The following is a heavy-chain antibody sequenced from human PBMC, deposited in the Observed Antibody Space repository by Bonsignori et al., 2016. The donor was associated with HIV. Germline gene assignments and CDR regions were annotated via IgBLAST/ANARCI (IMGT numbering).Heavy chain of an antibody. D-gene: IGHD2-2*01. V-gene: IGHV3-53*01. Sequence: WIRQPPGKGLEWVSVIYSGGSTYYADSVKGRFTISRDNSKNTLYLQMNSLRAEDTAVYYCATGSTSKTPDYYYYYMDVWGKGTTVTVSS. CDR2: IYSGGST. J-gene: IGHJ6*03. CDR3: ATGSTSKTPDYYYYYMDV.